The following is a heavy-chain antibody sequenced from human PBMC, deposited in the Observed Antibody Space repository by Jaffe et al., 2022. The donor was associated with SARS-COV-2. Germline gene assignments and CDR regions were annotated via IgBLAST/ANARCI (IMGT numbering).Heavy chain of an antibody. CDR3: ARDQYSNPHYYYYLNSGGMDV. Sequence: QVQLVESGGGVVQPGRSLRLSCAASGFTFSSYGMHWVRQAPGKGLEWVAVIWYDGSNKYYADSVKGRFTISRDNSKNTLYLQMNSLRAEDTAVYYCARDQYSNPHYYYYLNSGGMDVWGQGTTVTVSS. J-gene: IGHJ6*02. V-gene: IGHV3-33*01. CDR2: IWYDGSNK. CDR1: GFTFSSYG. D-gene: IGHD4-4*01.